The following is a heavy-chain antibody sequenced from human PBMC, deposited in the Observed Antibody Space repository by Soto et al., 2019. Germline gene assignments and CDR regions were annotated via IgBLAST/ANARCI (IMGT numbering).Heavy chain of an antibody. V-gene: IGHV5-51*01. CDR2: VYPFDSDT. CDR3: ARRSMSGRAWFDP. D-gene: IGHD2-2*01. Sequence: EVQLVQSGAEIKKPGESLKISCNASGYNFANYWIGWVRQMLGKVLEWMGVVYPFDSDTKYSPSIRGQITISADQSINAAYLQWSSLQASDTAIYYCARRSMSGRAWFDPWGLGTLVTVSS. CDR1: GYNFANYW. J-gene: IGHJ5*02.